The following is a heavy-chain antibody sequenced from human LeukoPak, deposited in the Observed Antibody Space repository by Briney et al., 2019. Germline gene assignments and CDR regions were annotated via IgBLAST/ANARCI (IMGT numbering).Heavy chain of an antibody. Sequence: SETLSLTCTVSGASVTSGIYYWSWIRQPPGKGLEWIGFMHHSGSTSHHPSLQNRVTMSVDTSKHQLSLKLTSATAADTAMYFCAGVRTAGTGPDCWGQGTLVTVSS. CDR2: MHHSGST. D-gene: IGHD6-13*01. V-gene: IGHV4-61*01. J-gene: IGHJ4*02. CDR3: AGVRTAGTGPDC. CDR1: GASVTSGIYY.